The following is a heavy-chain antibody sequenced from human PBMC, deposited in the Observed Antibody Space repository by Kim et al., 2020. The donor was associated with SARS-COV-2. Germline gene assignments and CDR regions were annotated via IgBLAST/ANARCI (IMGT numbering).Heavy chain of an antibody. D-gene: IGHD4-17*01. CDR2: IIPIFGTA. V-gene: IGHV1-69*13. CDR3: ARDAPDYGDLSWFDP. J-gene: IGHJ5*02. Sequence: SVKVSCKASGGTFSSYAISWVRQAPGQGLEWMGGIIPIFGTANYAQKFQGRVTITADESTSTAYMELSSLRSEDTAVYYCARDAPDYGDLSWFDPWGQGTLVTVSS. CDR1: GGTFSSYA.